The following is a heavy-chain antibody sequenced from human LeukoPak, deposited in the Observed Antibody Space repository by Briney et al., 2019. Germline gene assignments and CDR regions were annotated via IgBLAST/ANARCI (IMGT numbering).Heavy chain of an antibody. CDR1: DYPISSGYF. D-gene: IGHD2/OR15-2a*01. CDR3: ARDQCAGGYCYFLYF. V-gene: IGHV4-38-2*02. Sequence: SETLSLTCVASDYPISSGYFWCWIRQPPGKGLGWFATISHSGATYFNPSLKGRTFVSIDTSKNQFSLKLTSVTAADTAVYYCARDQCAGGYCYFLYFGGQGTLVIVSS. J-gene: IGHJ4*02. CDR2: ISHSGAT.